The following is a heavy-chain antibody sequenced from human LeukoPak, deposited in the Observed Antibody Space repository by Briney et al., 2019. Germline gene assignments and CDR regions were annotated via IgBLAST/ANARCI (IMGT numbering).Heavy chain of an antibody. CDR2: INHSGST. D-gene: IGHD6-19*01. CDR3: ARMGYSSGWYHFDY. V-gene: IGHV4-34*01. J-gene: IGHJ4*02. CDR1: GGSFSGYY. Sequence: SETLSLTCAVYGGSFSGYYWSWIRQPPGKGLEWIGEINHSGSTNYNPSLKSRVTISVDTSKNQFSLKLSSVTAADTAVYYCARMGYSSGWYHFDYWGQGTLVTVSS.